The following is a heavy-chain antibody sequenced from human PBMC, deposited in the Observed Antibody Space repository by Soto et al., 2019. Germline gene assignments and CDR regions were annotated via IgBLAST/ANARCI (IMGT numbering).Heavy chain of an antibody. CDR2: ISSSSSYI. CDR1: GFTFSSYS. CDR3: ARALWPHSSGYTYDAFDI. D-gene: IGHD3-22*01. Sequence: GGSLRLSCAASGFTFSSYSMNWVRQAPGKGLEWVSSISSSSSYIYYADSVKGRFTISRDNAKNTLYLQMNSLRAEDTAVYYCARALWPHSSGYTYDAFDIWGQGTMVTVSS. J-gene: IGHJ3*02. V-gene: IGHV3-21*01.